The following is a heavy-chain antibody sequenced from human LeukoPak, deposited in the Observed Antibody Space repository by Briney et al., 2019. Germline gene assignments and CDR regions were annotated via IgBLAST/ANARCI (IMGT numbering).Heavy chain of an antibody. Sequence: GGSLRLSCAASGFAFSNQAMGWVRQARGKGLEGVSVISDSGDITYYADSAKGRFTISRDNSKNTLFLQMNSLRVEDTAVYYCAKDARRTSGWYFFDYWGQGTLVTVSS. CDR1: GFAFSNQA. V-gene: IGHV3-23*01. CDR3: AKDARRTSGWYFFDY. D-gene: IGHD6-19*01. J-gene: IGHJ4*02. CDR2: ISDSGDIT.